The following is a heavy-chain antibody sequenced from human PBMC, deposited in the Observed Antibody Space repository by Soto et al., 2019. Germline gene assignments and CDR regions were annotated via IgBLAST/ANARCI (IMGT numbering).Heavy chain of an antibody. CDR3: ARGSAYYDILTGYYYSYYYMDV. V-gene: IGHV4-59*01. Sequence: SETLSLTCTVSGGSISSYYWSWIRQPPGNGLEWIGYIYYSGSTNYNPSLKSRVTISVDTSKNQFSLKLSSVTAADTAVYYCARGSAYYDILTGYYYSYYYMDVWGKGTTVTVSS. J-gene: IGHJ6*03. CDR2: IYYSGST. D-gene: IGHD3-9*01. CDR1: GGSISSYY.